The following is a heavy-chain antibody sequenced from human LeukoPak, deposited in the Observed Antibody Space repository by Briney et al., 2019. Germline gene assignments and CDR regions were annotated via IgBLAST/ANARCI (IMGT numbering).Heavy chain of an antibody. D-gene: IGHD3-16*01. CDR2: ISGSGGST. J-gene: IGHJ5*02. Sequence: GGSLRLSCAASGFTFSSYAMSWVRQAPGKGLEWVSAISGSGGSTYYADSVKGRFTISRDNSKNTLYLQMNSLRAEDTAVYYCAKDHDYVWGSLNWFDPXXQGTLVTVSS. CDR3: AKDHDYVWGSLNWFDP. CDR1: GFTFSSYA. V-gene: IGHV3-23*01.